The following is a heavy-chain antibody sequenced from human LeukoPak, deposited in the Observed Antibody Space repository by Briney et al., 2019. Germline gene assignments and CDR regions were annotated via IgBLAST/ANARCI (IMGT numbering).Heavy chain of an antibody. D-gene: IGHD6-6*01. Sequence: PGGSLRLSCAASGFTFSSYWMHWVRHAPGKGLVWVSRVNSDGSMTSYPDSVKGRFTISRDNAKNTLSLQMNSLRAEDTAVYYCAAGRYSSSSFDYWGQGTLVTVPS. CDR1: GFTFSSYW. J-gene: IGHJ4*02. CDR3: AAGRYSSSSFDY. V-gene: IGHV3-74*01. CDR2: VNSDGSMT.